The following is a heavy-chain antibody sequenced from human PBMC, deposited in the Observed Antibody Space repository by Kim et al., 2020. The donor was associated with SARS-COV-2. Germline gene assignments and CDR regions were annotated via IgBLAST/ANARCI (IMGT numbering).Heavy chain of an antibody. CDR1: GGSISSGGYY. V-gene: IGHV4-31*03. D-gene: IGHD3-22*01. J-gene: IGHJ4*02. CDR2: IYYSGST. CDR3: ARAGAYYYDSSGSYYFDY. Sequence: SETLSLTCTVSGGSISSGGYYWSWIRQHPGKGLEWIGYIYYSGSTYYNPSLKSRVTISVDTSKNQFSLKLSSVTAADTAVYYCARAGAYYYDSSGSYYFDYWGQGTLVTVSS.